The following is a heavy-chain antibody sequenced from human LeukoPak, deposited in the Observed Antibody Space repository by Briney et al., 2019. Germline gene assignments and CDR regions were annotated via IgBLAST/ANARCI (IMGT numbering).Heavy chain of an antibody. CDR2: IYSGGST. D-gene: IGHD4-17*01. CDR3: ARARGYGDYVDY. J-gene: IGHJ4*02. Sequence: GGSLRLSCAASGFTVSSNYMSWVRQAPGNGLEWVSVIYSGGSTYYADSVKGRFTISRDNSKNTLYLQMNSLRAEDTAVYYCARARGYGDYVDYWGQGTLVTVSS. CDR1: GFTVSSNY. V-gene: IGHV3-53*01.